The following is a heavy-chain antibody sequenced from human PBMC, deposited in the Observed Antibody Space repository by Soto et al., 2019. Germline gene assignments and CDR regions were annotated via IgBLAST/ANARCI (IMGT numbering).Heavy chain of an antibody. CDR3: ARNSSGWSFDS. Sequence: SETLSLTCAVSGDSINNNYYWGWIRKPPGKGLEWIASTYNSVSTHYNPSLKSRVTISIDTSKNQFSLQLTSVTAADTAVYYCARNSSGWSFDSWGQGTRVTVSS. J-gene: IGHJ4*02. D-gene: IGHD6-19*01. V-gene: IGHV4-38-2*01. CDR2: TYNSVST. CDR1: GDSINNNYY.